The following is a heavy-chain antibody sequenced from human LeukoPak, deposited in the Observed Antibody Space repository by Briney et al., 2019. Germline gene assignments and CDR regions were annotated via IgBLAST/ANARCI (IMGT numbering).Heavy chain of an antibody. D-gene: IGHD2-15*01. V-gene: IGHV2-5*02. CDR1: GFSLNTSGVG. CDR2: IYWDDDK. CDR3: SKGSNTWPFDY. Sequence: SGPTLVKPTQTLTLTCTFSGFSLNTSGVGVGWIRQPPGKALEWLALIYWDDDKRYSPSLKSRLTITKDTSKSQVVLTVTDMDPVDTATYYCSKGSNTWPFDYWGQGTLVTVSS. J-gene: IGHJ4*02.